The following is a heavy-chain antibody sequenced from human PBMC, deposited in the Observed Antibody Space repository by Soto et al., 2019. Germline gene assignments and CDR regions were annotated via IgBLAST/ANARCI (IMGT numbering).Heavy chain of an antibody. V-gene: IGHV1-18*04. CDR3: ARTPRAQMIVLEAATRFDY. CDR1: GYTFTTYG. CDR2: ISPYNGDT. J-gene: IGHJ4*02. D-gene: IGHD2-15*01. Sequence: QVQLVQSGAEVKRPGASLKVSCKASGYTFTTYGFNWVRQAPGQGLEWMGCISPYNGDTNYAQNLQGRVTLTTDTSTSTAYMELRSLTADDTAVYYCARTPRAQMIVLEAATRFDYWGKGTLVTVSA.